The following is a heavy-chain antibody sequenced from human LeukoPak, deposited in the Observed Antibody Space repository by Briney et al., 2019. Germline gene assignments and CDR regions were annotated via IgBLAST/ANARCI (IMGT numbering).Heavy chain of an antibody. CDR3: ARVVGATGVDY. J-gene: IGHJ4*02. CDR2: IHFSGSA. D-gene: IGHD1-26*01. CDR1: GGSISSGGYY. Sequence: PSETLSLTCTVSGGSISSGGYYWSWIRQHPGKGLEWIGYIHFSGSAYYNPSLKSRVTISVDTSKNQFSLILSSVTAADTAVYYCARVVGATGVDYWGQGTLVTVSS. V-gene: IGHV4-31*03.